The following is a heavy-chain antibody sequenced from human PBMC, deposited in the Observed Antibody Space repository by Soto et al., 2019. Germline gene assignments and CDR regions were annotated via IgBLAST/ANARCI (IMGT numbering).Heavy chain of an antibody. CDR1: GGSISSSNW. V-gene: IGHV4-4*02. CDR3: ARYGQVPHAFDI. CDR2: IYHSGST. Sequence: SETLSLTCAVSGGSISSSNWWSRVRQPPGKGLEWIGEIYHSGSTNYNPSLKSRVTISVDKSKNQFSLKLSSVTAADTAVYYCARYGQVPHAFDIWGQGTMVTVSS. J-gene: IGHJ3*02. D-gene: IGHD4-17*01.